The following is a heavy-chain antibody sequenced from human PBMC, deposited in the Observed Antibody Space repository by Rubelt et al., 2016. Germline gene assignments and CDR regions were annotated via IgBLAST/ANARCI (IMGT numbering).Heavy chain of an antibody. J-gene: IGHJ2*01. CDR3: ARRSAAGGFVDL. CDR1: GFTFTSHW. Sequence: EAQLVESGGGLVQPGGSLRLSCAASGFTFTSHWMHWVRQVPGKGPVWVSRISSDGSTPLYADSVKGRFTISRDNAKNRLLLQMKRRSADDTAVFYCARRSAAGGFVDLWGRGTLVTVSS. D-gene: IGHD6-13*01. CDR2: ISSDGSTP. V-gene: IGHV3-74*01.